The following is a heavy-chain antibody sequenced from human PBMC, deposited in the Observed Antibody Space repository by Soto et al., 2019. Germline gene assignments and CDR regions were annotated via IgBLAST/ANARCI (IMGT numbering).Heavy chain of an antibody. D-gene: IGHD2-15*01. Sequence: SVKVSCKASGGTFSSYAISWVRQAPGQGLEWLGGIIPIFGTANYAQKFQGRVTITADESTSTAYMELSSLRSEDTAVYYCARDHLGCSGSSCYPNYYLDYWGQGTLVTVSS. J-gene: IGHJ4*02. CDR1: GGTFSSYA. CDR3: ARDHLGCSGSSCYPNYYLDY. V-gene: IGHV1-69*13. CDR2: IIPIFGTA.